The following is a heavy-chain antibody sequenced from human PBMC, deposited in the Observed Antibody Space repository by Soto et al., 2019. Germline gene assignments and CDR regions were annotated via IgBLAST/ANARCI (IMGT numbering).Heavy chain of an antibody. CDR2: IYYSGTT. CDR3: ARSGLP. J-gene: IGHJ5*02. D-gene: IGHD1-26*01. CDR1: GGSISSGGYY. Sequence: QVQLQESGPGLVKPSQTLSLTCTVSGGSISSGGYYWSWIRQHPGKGLEWIGHIYYSGTTYYNPSINRRATISVATSKNQVPLKPNSVPAADTAVYYCARSGLPWGQGTLVTVSS. V-gene: IGHV4-31*03.